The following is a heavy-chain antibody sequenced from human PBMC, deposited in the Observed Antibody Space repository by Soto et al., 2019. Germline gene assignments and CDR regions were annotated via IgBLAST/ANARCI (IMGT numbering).Heavy chain of an antibody. V-gene: IGHV3-48*01. CDR2: ISSSSSTI. CDR1: GFTFSSYS. CDR3: ARERYYYMDV. Sequence: EVQLVESGGGLVQPGGSLRLSCAASGFTFSSYSMNWVRQAPGKGLEWVSYISSSSSTIYYADSVKGRFTISRDNAKNSLYLQMNSLRAEDTAVYYCARERYYYMDVWGKGPTVTVSS. J-gene: IGHJ6*03.